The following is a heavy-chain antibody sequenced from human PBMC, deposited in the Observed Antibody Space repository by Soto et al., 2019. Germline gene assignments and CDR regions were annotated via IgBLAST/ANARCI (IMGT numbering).Heavy chain of an antibody. CDR1: GGTFSSYA. D-gene: IGHD5-12*01. V-gene: IGHV1-69*12. CDR3: ARDGTEMATTQEGNY. Sequence: QVQLVQSGAEVKKPGSSVKVSCKASGGTFSSYAISWVRQAPGQGLEWMGGIIPIFGTANYAQKFQGRVTITADESTSTAYMELSSLRPEDTAVYYCARDGTEMATTQEGNYWGQGTLVTVSS. CDR2: IIPIFGTA. J-gene: IGHJ4*02.